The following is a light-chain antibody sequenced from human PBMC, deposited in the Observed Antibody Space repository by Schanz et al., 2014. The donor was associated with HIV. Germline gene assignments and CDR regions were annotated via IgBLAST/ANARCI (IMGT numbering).Light chain of an antibody. CDR2: GAS. CDR1: QSVSTY. CDR3: QQRSNWPRP. J-gene: IGKJ4*01. V-gene: IGKV3-11*01. Sequence: EIVLTQSPVTLSLSPGERATLSCRASQSVSTYLAWYQQKPGQSPRLLIYGASKRATGIPPRFSGSGSGTDFTLTINSLEPEDFAVYYCQQRSNWPRPFGGGTKVEIK.